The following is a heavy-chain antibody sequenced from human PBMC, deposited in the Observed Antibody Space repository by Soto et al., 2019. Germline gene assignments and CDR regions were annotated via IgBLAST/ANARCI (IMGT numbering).Heavy chain of an antibody. V-gene: IGHV6-1*01. CDR3: ARTGTPRKLTYYYYMDV. Sequence: QVQLQQSGPGLVKPSQTLSLTCAISGDSVSSNSAAWNWIRQSPSRGLEWLGRTYYRSKWYNDYAVSVQSRITLNPDTSKNQFSLQLNSVTPEDTAVYYCARTGTPRKLTYYYYMDVWGKGTTVTVSS. CDR2: TYYRSKWYN. D-gene: IGHD1-7*01. J-gene: IGHJ6*03. CDR1: GDSVSSNSAA.